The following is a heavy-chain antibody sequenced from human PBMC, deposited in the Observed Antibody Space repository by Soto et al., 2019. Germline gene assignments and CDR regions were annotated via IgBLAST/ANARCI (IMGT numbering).Heavy chain of an antibody. D-gene: IGHD2-15*01. Sequence: SETLSLTCTVSGGSVSSGSYYWSWIRQPPGKGLEWIGYIYYSGSTNYNPSLKSRVTISVDTSKNQFSLKLSSVTAADTAVYYCAREDCSGGSCPSAFDIWGQRTMVTVSS. CDR3: AREDCSGGSCPSAFDI. CDR2: IYYSGST. J-gene: IGHJ3*02. V-gene: IGHV4-61*01. CDR1: GGSVSSGSYY.